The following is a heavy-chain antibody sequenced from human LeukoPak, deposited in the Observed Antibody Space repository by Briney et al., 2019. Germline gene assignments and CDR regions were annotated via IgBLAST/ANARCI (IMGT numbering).Heavy chain of an antibody. CDR3: AVGPTGDYGPYAFDI. D-gene: IGHD4/OR15-4a*01. CDR1: GGSFSGYY. J-gene: IGHJ3*02. V-gene: IGHV4-39*01. CDR2: IYYSGST. Sequence: SETLSLTCAVYGGSFSGYYWGWIRQPPGKGLEWIGSIYYSGSTYYNPSLKSRVTISVDTSKNQFSLKLSSVTAADTAVYYCAVGPTGDYGPYAFDIWGQGTMVTVSS.